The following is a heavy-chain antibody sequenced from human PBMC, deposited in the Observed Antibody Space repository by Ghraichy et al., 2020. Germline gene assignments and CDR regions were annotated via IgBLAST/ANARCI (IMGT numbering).Heavy chain of an antibody. CDR2: IIPIFGTA. Sequence: SVKVSCKASGGTFSSYAISWVRHAPGQGLEWMGGIIPIFGTANYAQKFQGRVTITADESTSTAYMELSSLRSEDTAVYYCARGPGGDCYSCDDYWGQGTLVTVSS. D-gene: IGHD2-21*02. CDR1: GGTFSSYA. J-gene: IGHJ4*02. CDR3: ARGPGGDCYSCDDY. V-gene: IGHV1-69*13.